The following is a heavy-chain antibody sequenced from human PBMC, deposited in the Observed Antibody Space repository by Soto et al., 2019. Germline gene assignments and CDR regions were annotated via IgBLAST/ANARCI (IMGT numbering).Heavy chain of an antibody. V-gene: IGHV3-23*05. CDR3: AKDTYSRSWYF. D-gene: IGHD2-2*01. CDR1: GFTFTNYL. CDR2: IDKSGGDT. J-gene: IGHJ4*02. Sequence: GGSLRLSCATSGFTFTNYLMTWVRQAPGKGLEWVSSIDKSGGDTYYADSVKGRFTISRDNSKNTLYLQMNGLRAEDTALYYCAKDTYSRSWYFWGQGTLVTVSS.